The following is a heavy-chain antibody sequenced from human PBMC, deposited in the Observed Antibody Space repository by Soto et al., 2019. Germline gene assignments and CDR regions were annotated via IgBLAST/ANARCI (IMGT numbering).Heavy chain of an antibody. V-gene: IGHV1-46*01. Sequence: GASVKVSCKTSGYNFTSHYIHWVRQAPGQRLESMGIIYPRGGSIIYAQKFQGKVTMTRDTSTHTLYMELSSLRSEDTAIYYCARVGYSSTGTTLHFHGLDVWGQGTTVTVSS. D-gene: IGHD3-22*01. CDR2: IYPRGGSI. CDR1: GYNFTSHY. CDR3: ARVGYSSTGTTLHFHGLDV. J-gene: IGHJ6*02.